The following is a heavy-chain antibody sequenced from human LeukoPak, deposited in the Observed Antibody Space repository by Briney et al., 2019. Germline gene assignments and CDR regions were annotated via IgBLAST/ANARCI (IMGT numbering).Heavy chain of an antibody. V-gene: IGHV4-34*01. Sequence: SETLSLTCAVYGGSFSGYYWSWIRQPPGKGLEWIGEINHSGGTNYNPSLKSRVTISVDTSKNQFSLKLSSVTAADTAVYYCARKRITIFGVSRGFDYWGQGTLVTVSS. J-gene: IGHJ4*02. CDR1: GGSFSGYY. CDR2: INHSGGT. D-gene: IGHD3-3*01. CDR3: ARKRITIFGVSRGFDY.